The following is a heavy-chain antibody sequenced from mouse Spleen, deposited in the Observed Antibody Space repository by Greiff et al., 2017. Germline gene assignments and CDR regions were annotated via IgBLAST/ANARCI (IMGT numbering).Heavy chain of an antibody. J-gene: IGHJ1*01. D-gene: IGHD1-1*01. V-gene: IGHV2-6-7*01. CDR3: ARDRYYGRGYFDV. CDR2: IWGDGST. Sequence: VQLQESGPGLVAPSQSLSITCTVSGFSLTGYGVNWVRQPPGKGLEWLGMIWGDGSTDYNSALKSRLSISKDNSKSQVFLKMNSLQTDDTARYYCARDRYYGRGYFDVWGAGTTVTVSS. CDR1: GFSLTGYG.